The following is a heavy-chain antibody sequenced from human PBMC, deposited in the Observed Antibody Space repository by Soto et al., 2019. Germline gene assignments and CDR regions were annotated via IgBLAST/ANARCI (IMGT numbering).Heavy chain of an antibody. CDR3: ARHYYDSSGYYSPDAFDI. Sequence: SETLSLTCTVSGGSISTRSSYWGWIRQPPGKGLEWIGYIFYSGSTYYNPSLKSRVTISVDTSKNQFSLKLSSVTAADTAVYYCARHYYDSSGYYSPDAFDIWGQGTMVTVSS. D-gene: IGHD3-22*01. J-gene: IGHJ3*02. V-gene: IGHV4-30-4*08. CDR2: IFYSGST. CDR1: GGSISTRSSY.